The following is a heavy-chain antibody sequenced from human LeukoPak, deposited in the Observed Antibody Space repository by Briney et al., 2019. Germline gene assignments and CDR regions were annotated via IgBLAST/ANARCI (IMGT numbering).Heavy chain of an antibody. CDR3: ARPVWGSHPDDAFDI. Sequence: ASVKVSCKASGYTFTSYYMHWVRQAPGQGLEWMGIINPSGGSTSYAQKFQGRVTMTRNMSTITVYMELSSLRSEDTAVYYCARPVWGSHPDDAFDIWGQGTMVTVSS. CDR2: INPSGGST. CDR1: GYTFTSYY. V-gene: IGHV1-46*01. D-gene: IGHD3-16*02. J-gene: IGHJ3*02.